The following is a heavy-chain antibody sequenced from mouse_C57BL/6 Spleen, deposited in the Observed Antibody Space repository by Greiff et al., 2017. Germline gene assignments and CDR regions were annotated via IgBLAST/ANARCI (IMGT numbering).Heavy chain of an antibody. CDR2: ISDGGSYT. CDR1: GFTFSSYA. CDR3: ARSGSSYWYFDV. Sequence: EVHLVESGGGLVKPGGSLKLSCAASGFTFSSYAMSWVRQTPEKRLEWVATISDGGSYTYYPDNVKGRFTISRDNAKNNLYLQMSHLKSEDTAMYYCARSGSSYWYFDVWGTGTTVTVSS. J-gene: IGHJ1*03. D-gene: IGHD1-1*01. V-gene: IGHV5-4*01.